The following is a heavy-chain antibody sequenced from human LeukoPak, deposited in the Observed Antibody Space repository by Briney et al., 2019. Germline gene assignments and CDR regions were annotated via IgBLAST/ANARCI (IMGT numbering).Heavy chain of an antibody. CDR2: IRYDGNNK. Sequence: GGSLRLSCAASGFTFSSYGMHWVRQAPGKGLEWVAFIRYDGNNKCYADSVKGRFTISRDNSKNTLYLQMNSLRDEDTAVYYCANDFIAMSPWEPLGYWGQGILVTVSS. CDR1: GFTFSSYG. V-gene: IGHV3-30*02. J-gene: IGHJ4*02. D-gene: IGHD1-26*01. CDR3: ANDFIAMSPWEPLGY.